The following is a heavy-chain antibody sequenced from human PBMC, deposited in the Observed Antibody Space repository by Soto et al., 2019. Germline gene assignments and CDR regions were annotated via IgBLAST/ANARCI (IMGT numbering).Heavy chain of an antibody. CDR3: SPAAGTDYRRFDY. Sequence: EVQLVESGGGLVKPGGSLRLSCVASGFTFSSAWMNWVRQAPGRGLEWVGRIKGKTDEGTTDYAAPVKGRCTISRDERKNTVYLQMTSVKTEDPAVYYCSPAAGTDYRRFDYWGQGAPVTVSS. CDR2: IKGKTDEGTT. J-gene: IGHJ4*02. D-gene: IGHD4-4*01. V-gene: IGHV3-15*07. CDR1: GFTFSSAW.